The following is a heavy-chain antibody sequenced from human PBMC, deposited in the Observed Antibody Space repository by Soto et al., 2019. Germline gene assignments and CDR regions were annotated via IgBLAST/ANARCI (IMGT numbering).Heavy chain of an antibody. J-gene: IGHJ4*02. CDR2: ISGSGGST. CDR1: GFSFSSYA. D-gene: IGHD6-19*01. CDR3: ARGGSGWYVGY. Sequence: EVQLLESGGGLVQPGGSLRLSCAASGFSFSSYAMSWVRQAPGKGLEWVSAISGSGGSTYYADSVKGRFTISRDNSKNTLYLQMNSLRAEDTAVYYCARGGSGWYVGYWGQGTLVTVSS. V-gene: IGHV3-23*01.